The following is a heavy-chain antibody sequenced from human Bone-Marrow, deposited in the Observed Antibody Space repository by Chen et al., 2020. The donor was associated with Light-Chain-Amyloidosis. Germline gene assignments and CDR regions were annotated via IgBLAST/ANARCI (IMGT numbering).Heavy chain of an antibody. D-gene: IGHD3-22*01. CDR3: AKDRPNFYESTGAYYKPRGDF. CDR1: GFTFDPHP. J-gene: IGHJ4*02. Sequence: EVQLLQSGGGSVQPGGSLRLSCVASGFTFDPHPMSWVRPTPGKGLEWVASITRRGGSTFYADSVQDRFTISRDNAKNTLYLHMSSLRVEDTALYYCAKDRPNFYESTGAYYKPRGDFWGQGTPVAVSS. CDR2: ITRRGGST. V-gene: IGHV3-23*01.